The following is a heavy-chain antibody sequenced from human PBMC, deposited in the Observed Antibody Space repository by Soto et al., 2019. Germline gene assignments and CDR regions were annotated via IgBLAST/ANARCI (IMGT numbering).Heavy chain of an antibody. CDR3: VREGNCGGDCYSTYYFDY. CDR1: GYTFTSYY. V-gene: IGHV1-46*01. D-gene: IGHD2-21*02. J-gene: IGHJ4*02. CDR2: INPSGGST. Sequence: GASVKVSCKASGYTFTSYYMHWVRQAPGQGLEWMGVINPSGGSTSDAQRFQGRVTMTRDTSTSTVYMELSSLRSEDTAIYYCVREGNCGGDCYSTYYFDYWGLGTLVTVS.